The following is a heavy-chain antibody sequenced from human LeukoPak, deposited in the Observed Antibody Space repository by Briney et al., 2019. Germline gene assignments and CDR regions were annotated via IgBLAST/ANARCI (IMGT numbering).Heavy chain of an antibody. CDR3: AKAPLWGSGGSRDLYYFDY. CDR2: IWYDGSNK. J-gene: IGHJ4*02. CDR1: GFTFSSYG. D-gene: IGHD2-15*01. V-gene: IGHV3-33*06. Sequence: PGGSLRLSCAASGFTFSSYGMHWVRQAPGKGLEWVAVIWYDGSNKYYADSVEGRFTISRDNSKNTLYLQMNSLRAEDTAVYYCAKAPLWGSGGSRDLYYFDYWGQGTLVTVSS.